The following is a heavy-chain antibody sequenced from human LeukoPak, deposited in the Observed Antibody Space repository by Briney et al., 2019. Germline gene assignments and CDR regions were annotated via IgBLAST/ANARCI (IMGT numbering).Heavy chain of an antibody. Sequence: GGSLRLSCAASGFTVSSNYMSWVRQAPGKGLEWVSVIYSGGSTYYADSVKGRFTISRDNSKNTLYLQMNSLRAEDTAVYYCARVDTAWNAFDIWGQGTMVTVSS. CDR3: ARVDTAWNAFDI. V-gene: IGHV3-53*01. CDR2: IYSGGST. J-gene: IGHJ3*02. CDR1: GFTVSSNY. D-gene: IGHD5-18*01.